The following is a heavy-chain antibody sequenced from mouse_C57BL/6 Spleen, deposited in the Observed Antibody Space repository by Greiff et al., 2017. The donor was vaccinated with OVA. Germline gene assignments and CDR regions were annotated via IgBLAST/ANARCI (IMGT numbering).Heavy chain of an antibody. J-gene: IGHJ3*01. CDR3: TKPYYYGSSYGTY. V-gene: IGHV1-15*01. CDR1: GYTFTDYE. CDR2: IDPETGGT. D-gene: IGHD1-1*01. Sequence: QVQLQQSGAELVRPGASVTLSCKASGYTFTDYEMHWVKQTPVHGLEWIGAIDPETGGTAYNQKFKGKAILTADKSSSTAYMELRSLTSEDSAGYYCTKPYYYGSSYGTYWGQGTLVTVSA.